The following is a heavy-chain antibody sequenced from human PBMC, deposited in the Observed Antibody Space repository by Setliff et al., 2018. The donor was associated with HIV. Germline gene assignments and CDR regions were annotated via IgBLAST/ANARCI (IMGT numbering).Heavy chain of an antibody. V-gene: IGHV4-61*02. CDR1: GGSISSGSYY. J-gene: IGHJ4*02. CDR2: IYTSGST. CDR3: ARDEYYDSSGRSSY. D-gene: IGHD3-22*01. Sequence: SETLSLTCTVSGGSISSGSYYWTWIRQPAGKGLEWIGRIYTSGSTNYNPSLKSRVTISVDTSKNQFSLKLSSVTAADTAVYYCARDEYYDSSGRSSYWGQGTLVTVSS.